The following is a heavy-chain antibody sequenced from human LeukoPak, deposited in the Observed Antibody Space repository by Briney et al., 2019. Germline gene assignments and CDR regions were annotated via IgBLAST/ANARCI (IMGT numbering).Heavy chain of an antibody. D-gene: IGHD3-3*01. CDR2: ISSSSSYI. V-gene: IGHV3-21*01. CDR1: GFTFSSYS. Sequence: GGSLRLSCAASGFTFSSYSMNWVRQAPGKGLEWVSSISSSSSYIYYADSVKGRFTISRDNAKNSLYLQMNSLRAEDTAVYYCARDVQDYDFWSGYSLDYFDYWGQGTLVTVSS. J-gene: IGHJ4*02. CDR3: ARDVQDYDFWSGYSLDYFDY.